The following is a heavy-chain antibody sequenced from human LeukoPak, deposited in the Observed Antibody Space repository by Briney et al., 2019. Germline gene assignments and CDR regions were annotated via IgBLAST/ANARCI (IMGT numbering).Heavy chain of an antibody. CDR1: GGSITNTNY. CDR3: AREGGPYRPLDY. CDR2: VNLQVST. J-gene: IGHJ4*02. Sequence: SETLSLTCGVSGGSITNTNYWTWVRQPPGKGLEWIGEVNLQVSTNYNPSLMGRVAISVDKSENHISLQLTSVTAADTAVYYCAREGGPYRPLDYSGQGTLVTVSS. V-gene: IGHV4-4*02.